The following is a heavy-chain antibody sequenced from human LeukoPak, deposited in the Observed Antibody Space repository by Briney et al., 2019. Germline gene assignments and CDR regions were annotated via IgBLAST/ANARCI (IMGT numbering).Heavy chain of an antibody. D-gene: IGHD3-3*01. V-gene: IGHV4-4*02. CDR3: ASPYYDFWSGYYGYYGMDV. J-gene: IGHJ6*02. CDR2: IDHSGST. CDR1: GGSIINSNW. Sequence: SGTLSLTCAVSGGSIINSNWWSWVRQPPGKGLEWIGEIDHSGSTSYNPSLKSRVTISVDTSKNQFSLKLSSVTAADTAVYYCASPYYDFWSGYYGYYGMDVWGQGTTVTVSS.